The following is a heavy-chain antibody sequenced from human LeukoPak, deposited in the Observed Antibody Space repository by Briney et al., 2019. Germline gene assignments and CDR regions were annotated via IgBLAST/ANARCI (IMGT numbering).Heavy chain of an antibody. CDR3: AREAHGRYSSGYYFPFDY. CDR2: IIPIFGTA. J-gene: IGHJ4*02. CDR1: GGTFSSYA. D-gene: IGHD3-22*01. Sequence: ASVKVSCKASGGTFSSYAISWVRQAPGQGLEWMGGIIPIFGTANYAQKFQGRVTITADESTSTAYMELSSLRSEDTAVYYCAREAHGRYSSGYYFPFDYWGQGTLVTVSS. V-gene: IGHV1-69*13.